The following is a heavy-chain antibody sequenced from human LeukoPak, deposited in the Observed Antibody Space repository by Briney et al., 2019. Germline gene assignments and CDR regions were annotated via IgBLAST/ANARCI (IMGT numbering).Heavy chain of an antibody. V-gene: IGHV3-21*01. J-gene: IGHJ3*01. D-gene: IGHD6-25*01. CDR3: ARGMRQIDDAFDL. CDR2: ISSTSTYI. CDR1: GFTFSSYS. Sequence: GGSLRLSCAASGFTFSSYSMNWVRQAPGKGLEWVSSISSTSTYIHDADSVKGRFTVFRDNANKSLYLQMNSLRAEDTAMYYCARGMRQIDDAFDLWGQGTMVTVSS.